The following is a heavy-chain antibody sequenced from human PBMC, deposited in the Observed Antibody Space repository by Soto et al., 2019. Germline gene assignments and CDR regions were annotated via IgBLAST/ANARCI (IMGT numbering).Heavy chain of an antibody. Sequence: QVQLVESGGGVVQPGRSLRLSCAASGFTFSSYGMHWVRQAPGKGLEWVAVISYDGSNKYYADSVKGRFTISRDNSKNTLYLQMNSLRAEDTAVYYCAKVGRVAATNYYYYGMDVWGQGTTVTVSS. CDR3: AKVGRVAATNYYYYGMDV. CDR2: ISYDGSNK. J-gene: IGHJ6*02. V-gene: IGHV3-30*18. D-gene: IGHD2-15*01. CDR1: GFTFSSYG.